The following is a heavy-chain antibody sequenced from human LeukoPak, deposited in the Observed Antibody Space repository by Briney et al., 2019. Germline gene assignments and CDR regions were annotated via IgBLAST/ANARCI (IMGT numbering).Heavy chain of an antibody. D-gene: IGHD3-22*01. Sequence: ASVKVSCKASGYTFTSYYMHWVRQAPGQGLEWMGIINPSGGSTSYAQKLQGRVTMTRDMSTSTVYMELSSLRSEDTAVYYCARDVNYYDSSGYFQHWGQGTLVTVSS. CDR3: ARDVNYYDSSGYFQH. CDR1: GYTFTSYY. J-gene: IGHJ1*01. CDR2: INPSGGST. V-gene: IGHV1-46*01.